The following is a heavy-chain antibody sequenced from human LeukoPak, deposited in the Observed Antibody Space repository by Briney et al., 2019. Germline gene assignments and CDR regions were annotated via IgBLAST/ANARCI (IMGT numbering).Heavy chain of an antibody. CDR2: IYTSGST. V-gene: IGHV4-61*02. J-gene: IGHJ6*03. CDR3: ARVTLGYYYYMDV. D-gene: IGHD3-16*01. CDR1: GGSISSGSYY. Sequence: NASETLSLTCTVSGGSISSGSYYWSWIRQPAGKGLEWIGRIYTSGSTNYNPSLKSRVTISVDTSKNQFSLKLSSVTAADTAVYYCARVTLGYYYYMDVWGKGTTVTVSS.